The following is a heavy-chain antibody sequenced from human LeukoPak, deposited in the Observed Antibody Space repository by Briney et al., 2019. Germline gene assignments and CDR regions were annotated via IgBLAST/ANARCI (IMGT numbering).Heavy chain of an antibody. CDR1: GDSISTYY. J-gene: IGHJ5*02. CDR2: IYTSGST. CDR3: ARGVHYYGSGKENWFDP. V-gene: IGHV4-4*07. Sequence: SETLSLTCTVSGDSISTYYWSWIRQPAGKGLEWIGRIYTSGSTRYNPSLKSRVTLSVDTSKNQFSLNLTSVTAADTAVYYCARGVHYYGSGKENWFDPWGQGTLVTVSS. D-gene: IGHD3-10*01.